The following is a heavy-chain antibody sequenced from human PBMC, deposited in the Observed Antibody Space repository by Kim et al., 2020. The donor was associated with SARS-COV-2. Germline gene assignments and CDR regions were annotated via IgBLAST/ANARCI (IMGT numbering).Heavy chain of an antibody. Sequence: GGSLRLSCAASGFTVSSNYMSWVRQAPGKGLEWVSVIYSGGSTYYADSVKGRFTISRDNSKNTLYLQMNSLRAEDTAVYYCAGEYCGGDCYSHWYFDLWGRGTLVTVSS. D-gene: IGHD2-21*02. CDR3: AGEYCGGDCYSHWYFDL. CDR2: IYSGGST. CDR1: GFTVSSNY. V-gene: IGHV3-53*01. J-gene: IGHJ2*01.